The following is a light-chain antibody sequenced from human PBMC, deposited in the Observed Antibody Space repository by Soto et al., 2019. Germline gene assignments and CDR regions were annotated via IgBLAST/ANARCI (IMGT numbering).Light chain of an antibody. CDR1: QSVNNC. J-gene: IGKJ5*01. CDR2: GAS. V-gene: IGKV3-11*01. CDR3: QQRKKWPPIT. Sequence: EIVLTQSPVTVSLSPGERATLSCRASQSVNNCLAWYQHNPGQAPRLLIYGASTRASDMPGRSTGSGAGTDFILTISNIEAEDVAIYYCQQRKKWPPITVGQGTQLEIK.